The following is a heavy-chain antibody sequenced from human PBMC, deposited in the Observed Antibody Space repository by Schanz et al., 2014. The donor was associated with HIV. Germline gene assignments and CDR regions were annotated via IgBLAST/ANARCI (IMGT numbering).Heavy chain of an antibody. J-gene: IGHJ1*01. V-gene: IGHV3-30-3*01. CDR3: ARDSGSYQYFQY. Sequence: QVQLVESGGGVVQPGRSLRLSCAVSGFTFSNYAMHWVRQAPGKGLEWVAVISYDGSNKYYADSVKGRFTISRDNAKNSLYLQMKSLRAEDTAVYYCARDSGSYQYFQYWGQGTPVTVSS. CDR1: GFTFSNYA. D-gene: IGHD1-26*01. CDR2: ISYDGSNK.